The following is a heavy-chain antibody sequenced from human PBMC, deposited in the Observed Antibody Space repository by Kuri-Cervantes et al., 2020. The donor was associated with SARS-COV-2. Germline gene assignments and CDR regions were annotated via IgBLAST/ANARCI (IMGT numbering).Heavy chain of an antibody. CDR2: ISGSGGST. J-gene: IGHJ6*02. CDR3: ARVGSGVYGMDV. Sequence: GGSLRLSCAASGFTFSSYAMSWVRQAPGKGLEWVSAISGSGGSTYYADSVKGRFTISRDNARNSVFLHMNSLRDEDTAVYYCARVGSGVYGMDVWGQGTTVTVSS. CDR1: GFTFSSYA. V-gene: IGHV3-23*01. D-gene: IGHD3-10*01.